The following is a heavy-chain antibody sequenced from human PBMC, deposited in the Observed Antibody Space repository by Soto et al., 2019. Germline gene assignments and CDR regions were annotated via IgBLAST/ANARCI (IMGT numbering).Heavy chain of an antibody. V-gene: IGHV4-31*03. Sequence: QVQLQESGPGLVKPSQTLSLTCTVSGGSISSGGYYWSWIRQHPGKGLEWIGYIYYSGSTYYNPSLKSRVTISVDTSKNQFSLKLSSVTAADTAVYYCARDNLAVAVRPGMGLPVVWGQGTLVTVSS. CDR2: IYYSGST. D-gene: IGHD6-19*01. CDR3: ARDNLAVAVRPGMGLPVV. J-gene: IGHJ4*02. CDR1: GGSISSGGYY.